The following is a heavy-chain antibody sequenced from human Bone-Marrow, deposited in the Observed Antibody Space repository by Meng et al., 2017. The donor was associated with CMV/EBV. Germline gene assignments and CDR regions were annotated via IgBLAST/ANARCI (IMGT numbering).Heavy chain of an antibody. V-gene: IGHV1-69*08. CDR1: GGSFRTYT. CDR2: IIPVFGTA. CDR3: ARDLTFFGVVTRTDY. J-gene: IGHJ4*02. Sequence: AVKVSCKASGGSFRTYTVNWVRQAPGQGPEWMGRIIPVFGTAKYAQNFQGRVTITADKSTSTAYMELSSLRSEDTAVYYCARDLTFFGVVTRTDYWGQGTLVTVSS. D-gene: IGHD3-3*01.